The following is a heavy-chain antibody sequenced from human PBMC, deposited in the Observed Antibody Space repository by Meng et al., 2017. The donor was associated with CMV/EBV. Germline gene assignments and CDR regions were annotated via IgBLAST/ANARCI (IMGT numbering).Heavy chain of an antibody. CDR3: ARDSSCSGGSCYSRDYYGMDV. CDR1: GGSISSYY. Sequence: GSLRLSCTVSGGSISSYYWSWIRQPPGKGLEWIGYIYYSGSTNYNPSLKSRVTISVDTSKNQFSLKLSSVTAADTAVYYCARDSSCSGGSCYSRDYYGMDVWGQGTTVTVSS. D-gene: IGHD2-15*01. CDR2: IYYSGST. V-gene: IGHV4-59*01. J-gene: IGHJ6*02.